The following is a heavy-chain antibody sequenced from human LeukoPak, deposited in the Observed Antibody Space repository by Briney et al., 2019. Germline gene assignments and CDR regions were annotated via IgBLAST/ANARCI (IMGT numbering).Heavy chain of an antibody. Sequence: PGGSLRLSCAASGFTFDDYGMSWVRQAPGKGLEWVSGIHWNGGSTGYADSVKGRFTISRDNAKNSLYLQMNSLRAEDTALYYCARDLKRIAAVQLPEFDSWGQGTLVTVSS. D-gene: IGHD6-13*01. CDR2: IHWNGGST. CDR3: ARDLKRIAAVQLPEFDS. V-gene: IGHV3-20*04. J-gene: IGHJ4*02. CDR1: GFTFDDYG.